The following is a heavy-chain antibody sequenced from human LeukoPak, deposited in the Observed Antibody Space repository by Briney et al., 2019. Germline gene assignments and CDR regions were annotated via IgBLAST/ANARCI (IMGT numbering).Heavy chain of an antibody. D-gene: IGHD3-10*01. J-gene: IGHJ4*02. CDR3: TTGITMVRGVIHLIDY. CDR1: GFTFSNSW. CDR2: IKRKTDGGTT. V-gene: IGHV3-15*01. Sequence: PGGSLRLSCAASGFTFSNSWMSWVRQAPGKGLEWVGSIKRKTDGGTTDYAAPVKGRFTISRDDQKNTLHLQMNSLKTEDTAVYYCTTGITMVRGVIHLIDYWGQGTVVTVSS.